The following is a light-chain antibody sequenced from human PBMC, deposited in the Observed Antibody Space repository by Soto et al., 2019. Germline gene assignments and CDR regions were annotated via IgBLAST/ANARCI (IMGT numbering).Light chain of an antibody. J-gene: IGLJ2*01. CDR2: NND. CDR1: SSNIGSNA. V-gene: IGLV1-44*01. Sequence: QSVLTQPPSASGTPGQRVTISCSGSSSNIGSNAVSWYQQLAGTAPKLLIYNNDQRPSGVPDRFSGSKSGTSASLAISGLQSDDEADYHCAAWDDRLNGPVFGGGTKLTGL. CDR3: AAWDDRLNGPV.